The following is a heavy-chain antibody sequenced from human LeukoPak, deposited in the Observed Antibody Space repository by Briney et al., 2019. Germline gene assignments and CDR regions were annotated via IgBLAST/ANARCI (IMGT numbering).Heavy chain of an antibody. J-gene: IGHJ1*01. D-gene: IGHD2-2*01. Sequence: GGSLRLSCAASGFTFSSYGMHWVRQAPGKGLEWVAVIWYDGSNKYYADSVKGRFTISGDNSKNTLYLQMNSLRAEDTAVYYCAKGEVTPALAEYFQHWGQGTLVTVSS. CDR2: IWYDGSNK. V-gene: IGHV3-33*06. CDR1: GFTFSSYG. CDR3: AKGEVTPALAEYFQH.